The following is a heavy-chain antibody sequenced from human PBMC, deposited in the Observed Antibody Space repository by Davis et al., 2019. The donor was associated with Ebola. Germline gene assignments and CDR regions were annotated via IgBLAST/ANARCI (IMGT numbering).Heavy chain of an antibody. CDR1: GFAFGHRA. CDR2: LTGSGAGT. J-gene: IGHJ4*02. CDR3: ATCAYSGYHRSTAFDY. Sequence: GESLKISCAASGFAFGHRAMSWVRQAPGKGLEWVSALTGSGAGTYYADSVKGRFTISRDNSKSTLYLQMNSLRPEDTAVYYCATCAYSGYHRSTAFDYWGQGTLVPVSS. V-gene: IGHV3-23*01. D-gene: IGHD5-12*01.